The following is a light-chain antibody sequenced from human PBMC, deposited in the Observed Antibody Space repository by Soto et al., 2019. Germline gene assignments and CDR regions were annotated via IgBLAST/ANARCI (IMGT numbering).Light chain of an antibody. CDR3: LQDFNYPWT. V-gene: IGKV1-12*01. CDR2: AAS. J-gene: IGKJ1*01. CDR1: QGISSW. Sequence: DIQMTQSPSSVSASVGDRFTSTFRASQGISSWLAWYQQRPGEAPKVLIFAASSLQSGVPSRFSGSGSGTDFTLTISGLQPEDFATYFCLQDFNYPWTFGQGTKVDIK.